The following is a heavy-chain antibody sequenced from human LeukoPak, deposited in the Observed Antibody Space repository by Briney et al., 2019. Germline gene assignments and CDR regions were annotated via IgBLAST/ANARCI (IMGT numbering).Heavy chain of an antibody. V-gene: IGHV3-74*01. D-gene: IGHD2-2*01. CDR1: GFTFSSYL. J-gene: IGHJ4*02. CDR2: INSDGSIT. Sequence: GGSLRLSCAASGFTFSSYLMHWVRQAPGKGLVWVSRINSDGSITTYADSVGGRFTISRDNAKSTLYLQMNSLRAEDTAVYYCASSTQISKYADYWGQGALVTVSS. CDR3: ASSTQISKYADY.